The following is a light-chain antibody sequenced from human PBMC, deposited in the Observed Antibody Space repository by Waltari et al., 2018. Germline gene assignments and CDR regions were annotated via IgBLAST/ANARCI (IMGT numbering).Light chain of an antibody. CDR1: SGHSGYI. J-gene: IGLJ3*02. Sequence: VVTQSSSASASLGSSVKLTCTLSSGHSGYIIAWHQQQPGKAPRYLMKLEGSGSYNKGSGVPDRCSGSSSVADRYLSISSLQSEDEADYYCETWDTNTRVFGGGTRLTVL. CDR2: LEGSGSY. V-gene: IGLV4-60*03. CDR3: ETWDTNTRV.